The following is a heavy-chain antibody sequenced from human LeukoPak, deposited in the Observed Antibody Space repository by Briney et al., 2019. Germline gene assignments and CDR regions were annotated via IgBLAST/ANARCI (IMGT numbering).Heavy chain of an antibody. CDR2: IKQDGSEK. J-gene: IGHJ6*03. CDR1: GFTFSSYW. D-gene: IGHD6-19*01. V-gene: IGHV3-7*01. CDR3: ARVKYSSGWYGYYYYYMDV. Sequence: PGGSLRLSCAASGFTFSSYWMSWVRQAPGKGREWVANIKQDGSEKYYVDSVKGRFTISRDNAKNSLYLQMNSLRAEDTAVYYCARVKYSSGWYGYYYYYMDVWGKGTTVTVSS.